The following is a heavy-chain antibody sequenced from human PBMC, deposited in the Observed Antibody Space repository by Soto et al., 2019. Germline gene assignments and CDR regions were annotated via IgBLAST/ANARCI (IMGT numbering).Heavy chain of an antibody. D-gene: IGHD4-4*01. J-gene: IGHJ5*02. Sequence: GASVKVSCKAAGDSFCRVTINWGRQAPGQGVEWMGGIKPISDITNYAQRFQGRVTFTADASTSTVYLELSSLRSEDTAMYYCARDPSTINKLIGVWFDPWGQGTLVTVSS. CDR1: GDSFCRVT. V-gene: IGHV1-69*13. CDR3: ARDPSTINKLIGVWFDP. CDR2: IKPISDIT.